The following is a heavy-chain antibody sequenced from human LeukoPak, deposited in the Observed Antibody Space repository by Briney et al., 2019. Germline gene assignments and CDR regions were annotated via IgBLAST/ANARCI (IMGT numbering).Heavy chain of an antibody. CDR2: ISAYNGNT. Sequence: ASVKVSCKASGYTFTSYGISWVRQAPGQGLEWMGWISAYNGNTNYAQKLQGRVTMTTDTSTSTAYMELRSLRSDDTAVYYCASFFPATVVTAGMAAFDIWGQGTMVTVPS. CDR1: GYTFTSYG. V-gene: IGHV1-18*01. D-gene: IGHD4-23*01. J-gene: IGHJ3*02. CDR3: ASFFPATVVTAGMAAFDI.